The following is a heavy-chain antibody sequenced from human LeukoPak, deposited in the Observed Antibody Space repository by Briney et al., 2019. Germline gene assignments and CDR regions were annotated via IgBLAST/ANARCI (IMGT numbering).Heavy chain of an antibody. J-gene: IGHJ4*02. CDR3: ARVYSGDCLDY. Sequence: GGSLRLSCAASGFTFSSYETNWVRQAPGKGLEWVSYISSSGSTIYYADSVKGRFTISRDNAKNSLYLQMNSLRAEDTAVYYCARVYSGDCLDYWGQGTLVTVSS. CDR2: ISSSGSTI. D-gene: IGHD2-21*02. CDR1: GFTFSSYE. V-gene: IGHV3-48*03.